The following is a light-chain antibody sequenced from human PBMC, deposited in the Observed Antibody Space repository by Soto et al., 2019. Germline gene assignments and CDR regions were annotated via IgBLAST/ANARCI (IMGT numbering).Light chain of an antibody. CDR2: EVS. CDR1: SSDVGSYNL. V-gene: IGLV2-23*02. CDR3: CSYAGSSTSV. Sequence: QSALTQPASVSGSPGQSITISCTGTSSDVGSYNLVSWYQQHPGKAPKLMMYEVSKRPSGVSNRFSGSKSGNTASLTISGLQPEDEADYYCCSYAGSSTSVFGGGTKVTVL. J-gene: IGLJ2*01.